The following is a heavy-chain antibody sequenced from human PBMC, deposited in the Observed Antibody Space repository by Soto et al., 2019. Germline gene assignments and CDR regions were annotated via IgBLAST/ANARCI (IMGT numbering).Heavy chain of an antibody. J-gene: IGHJ4*02. CDR1: GFTFSSYE. V-gene: IGHV3-48*03. D-gene: IGHD6-19*01. CDR2: ISSSGSTI. Sequence: EVQLVESGGGLVQPGGSLRLSCAASGFTFSSYEMNWVRQAPGKGLEWVSYISSSGSTIYYADSVKGRFTISRDNDKNELFLQMSRLGAEDTVVYYFGRGEYSSGGGYFDYWGQETLVTVSS. CDR3: GRGEYSSGGGYFDY.